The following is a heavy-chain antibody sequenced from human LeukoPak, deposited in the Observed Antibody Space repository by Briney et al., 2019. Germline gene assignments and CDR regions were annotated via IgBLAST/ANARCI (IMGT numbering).Heavy chain of an antibody. D-gene: IGHD3-22*01. Sequence: GRSLRLSCAASGFTFSSYSMNWVRQAPGKGLEWVSYISRSSSTILYADSVKGRFTISRDNAKNSLYLQMDSLRDEDTAVYYCARTGVTMIVVPYYFDYWGQGTLVTVSS. CDR3: ARTGVTMIVVPYYFDY. J-gene: IGHJ4*02. CDR2: ISRSSSTI. CDR1: GFTFSSYS. V-gene: IGHV3-48*02.